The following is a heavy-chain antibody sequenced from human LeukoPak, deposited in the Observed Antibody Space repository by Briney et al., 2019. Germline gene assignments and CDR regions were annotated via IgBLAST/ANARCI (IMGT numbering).Heavy chain of an antibody. CDR2: IESSGYT. CDR3: ASHTIAAAGPAY. J-gene: IGHJ4*02. D-gene: IGHD6-13*01. CDR1: GDSITAYY. Sequence: PSETLSLTCTVSGDSITAYYWSWIRQSPGKGLEWIGYIESSGYTSYNPSLKSRVTFSVDTSKNQLSLRLRSVTAADTAVYYCASHTIAAAGPAYWGQGTLVTVSS. V-gene: IGHV4-59*08.